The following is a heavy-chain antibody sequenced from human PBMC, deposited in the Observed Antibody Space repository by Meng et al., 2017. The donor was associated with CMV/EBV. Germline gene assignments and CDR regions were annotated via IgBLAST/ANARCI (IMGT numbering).Heavy chain of an antibody. V-gene: IGHV4-34*01. CDR2: INHSGST. D-gene: IGHD3-10*01. J-gene: IGHJ5*02. CDR3: ARGLMVRGSRVNWFDP. Sequence: QVQLQQWGAGLLKPSETLSHTCAVYGGSFSGYYWSWIRQPPGKGLEWIGEINHSGSTNYNPSLKSRVTISVDTSKNQFSLKLSSVTAADTAVYYCARGLMVRGSRVNWFDPWGQGTLVTVSS. CDR1: GGSFSGYY.